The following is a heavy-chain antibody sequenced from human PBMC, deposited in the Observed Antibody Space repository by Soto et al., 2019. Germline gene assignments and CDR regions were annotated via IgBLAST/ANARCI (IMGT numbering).Heavy chain of an antibody. Sequence: GGSLRLSCAGSGFTLSDHYIDWVRQAPGKGLEWVGRSRDKAQGYSTAYAASVKGRFTTSRDESKNSVYLQMSSLRAEDTALYYCTTATGSVVTSIYYFDYWGQGS. V-gene: IGHV3-72*01. J-gene: IGHJ4*02. CDR2: SRDKAQGYST. CDR1: GFTLSDHY. D-gene: IGHD2-21*02. CDR3: TTATGSVVTSIYYFDY.